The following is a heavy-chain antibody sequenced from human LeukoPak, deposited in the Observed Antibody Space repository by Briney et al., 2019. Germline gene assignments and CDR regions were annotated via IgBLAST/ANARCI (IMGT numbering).Heavy chain of an antibody. J-gene: IGHJ4*02. CDR3: TRDLPVPSLVRGIIIYGLIDY. CDR2: ISPDGENT. CDR1: GVTFSSIS. D-gene: IGHD3-10*01. V-gene: IGHV3-21*06. Sequence: GGSLRLSCEASGVTFSSISMNWVRKAPGKGLEWVTSISPDGENTYHADSVKGRFTTSRDNAKSSLYLQMNSLRAEDTALYYCTRDLPVPSLVRGIIIYGLIDYWGQGTLVTVSS.